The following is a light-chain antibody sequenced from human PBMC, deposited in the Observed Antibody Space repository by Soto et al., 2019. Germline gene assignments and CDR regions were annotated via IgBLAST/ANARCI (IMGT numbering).Light chain of an antibody. CDR3: QQYGSSLFT. CDR1: QSVSSSY. V-gene: IGKV3-20*01. J-gene: IGKJ4*01. CDR2: GAS. Sequence: EIVLTQSPGTLSLSPGERATLSCRASQSVSSSYLAWYQQKPGQAPRLLIYGASSRATGIPDRFSGSGSGTAFTLTISRLEPEDFAVYYYQQYGSSLFTFGGGTKVEIK.